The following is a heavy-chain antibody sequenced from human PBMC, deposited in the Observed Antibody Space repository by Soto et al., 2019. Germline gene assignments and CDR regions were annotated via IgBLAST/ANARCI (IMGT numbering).Heavy chain of an antibody. V-gene: IGHV3-74*01. D-gene: IGHD2-15*01. CDR3: AGSTIQNSLVYGMDV. Sequence: PGGSLRLSCAASGFTFSNCWMHWVRQAPGKGLVWVSRVNSDGTSTSYADSVKGRFTISRDNAKNTLFLQMSSLRAEDTAVYYCAGSTIQNSLVYGMDVWGQGTTVTVSS. CDR2: VNSDGTST. J-gene: IGHJ6*02. CDR1: GFTFSNCW.